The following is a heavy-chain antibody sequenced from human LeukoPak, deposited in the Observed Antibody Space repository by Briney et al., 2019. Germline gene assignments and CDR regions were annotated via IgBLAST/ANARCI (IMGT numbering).Heavy chain of an antibody. Sequence: GRSLGLSCAASGFTFDDYAMHWVRQAPGKGLEWVSGISWNSGSIGYADSVKGRFTISRDNAKNSLYLQMNSLRAEDTALYYCAKDRYYYGSGSYMIWGQGTLVTVSS. J-gene: IGHJ4*02. CDR1: GFTFDDYA. CDR2: ISWNSGSI. V-gene: IGHV3-9*01. CDR3: AKDRYYYGSGSYMI. D-gene: IGHD3-10*01.